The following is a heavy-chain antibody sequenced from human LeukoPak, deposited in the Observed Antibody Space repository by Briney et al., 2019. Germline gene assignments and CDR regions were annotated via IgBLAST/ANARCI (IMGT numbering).Heavy chain of an antibody. V-gene: IGHV3-30*03. CDR3: ARGMGNYYDSSGYLLLN. J-gene: IGHJ4*02. Sequence: GGSLRLSCVASGFTFSSYAMHWVRQAPGKGLEWVAVISFDGSNKYYADSVKGRFTISRHNSKNTLYLQMNSLRAEDTAVYYCARGMGNYYDSSGYLLLNWGQGTLVTVSS. CDR2: ISFDGSNK. D-gene: IGHD3-22*01. CDR1: GFTFSSYA.